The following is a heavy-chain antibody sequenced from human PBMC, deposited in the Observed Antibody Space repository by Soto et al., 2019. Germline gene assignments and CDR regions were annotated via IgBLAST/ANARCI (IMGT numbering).Heavy chain of an antibody. V-gene: IGHV3-33*01. CDR2: IWYDGSNK. D-gene: IGHD3-10*01. Sequence: GSLRLSCAASGFTFSSYGMHWVRQAPGKGLEWVAVIWYDGSNKYYADSVKGRFTISRDNSKNTLYLQMNSLRAEDTAVYYCAREMGPLWFGELIEGGPLGEFDYWGQGTLVTVSS. J-gene: IGHJ4*02. CDR3: AREMGPLWFGELIEGGPLGEFDY. CDR1: GFTFSSYG.